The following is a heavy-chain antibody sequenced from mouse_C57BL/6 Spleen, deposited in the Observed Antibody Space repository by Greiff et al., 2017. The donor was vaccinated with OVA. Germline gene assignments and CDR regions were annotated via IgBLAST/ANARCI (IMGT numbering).Heavy chain of an antibody. D-gene: IGHD1-1*01. V-gene: IGHV3-6*01. CDR2: ISYDGSN. J-gene: IGHJ1*03. Sequence: EVKLVESGPGLVKPSQSLSLTCSVTGYSITSGYYWNWIRQFPGNKLEWMGYISYDGSNNYNPSLKNRISITRDTSQNQFFLKLNSVTTEDTATYYCALDELLRYFEVWGTGTTVTVSS. CDR1: GYSITSGYY. CDR3: ALDELLRYFEV.